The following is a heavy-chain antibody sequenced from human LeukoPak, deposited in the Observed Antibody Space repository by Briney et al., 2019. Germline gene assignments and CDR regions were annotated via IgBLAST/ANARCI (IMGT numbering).Heavy chain of an antibody. CDR2: IWYDGSNK. D-gene: IGHD4-23*01. CDR3: ANSANYGGNSGYFDS. Sequence: PGGSLRPSCAASGFIFSQYSMNWVRQAPGKGLEWVAVIWYDGSNKYYADSVKGRFTISRDNSKNTLYLQMNSLRAEDTAVYYCANSANYGGNSGYFDSWAQGTLVTVSS. J-gene: IGHJ4*02. CDR1: GFIFSQYS. V-gene: IGHV3-33*08.